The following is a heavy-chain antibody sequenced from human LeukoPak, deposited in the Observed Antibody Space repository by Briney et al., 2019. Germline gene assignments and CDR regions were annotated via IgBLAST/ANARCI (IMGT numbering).Heavy chain of an antibody. CDR2: VDRDGSNT. V-gene: IGHV3-74*01. J-gene: IGHJ4*02. CDR3: AGGGISGFDR. D-gene: IGHD4-23*01. CDR1: EITFYTLW. Sequence: PGGSLRLSCVASEITFYTLWMHWFRQAPGRGLVWVARVDRDGSNTNYADSVKGRFTVSRDNSKNALYLEINSLRVEDTAVYYCAGGGISGFDRWGQGVLVSVSS.